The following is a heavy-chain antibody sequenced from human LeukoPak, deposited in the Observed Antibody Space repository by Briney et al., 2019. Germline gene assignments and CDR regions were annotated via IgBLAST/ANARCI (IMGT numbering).Heavy chain of an antibody. J-gene: IGHJ4*02. CDR3: AREYSGYPSPGYRNPYYFDY. V-gene: IGHV1-2*02. CDR2: INPNSGGT. D-gene: IGHD5-12*01. Sequence: ASVKVSCKASGYTFTGYYMHWVRQAPGQGLEWMGWINPNSGGTNYAQKFQGRVTMTRDTSISTAYMELSRLRSDDTAVYCCAREYSGYPSPGYRNPYYFDYWGQGTLVTVSS. CDR1: GYTFTGYY.